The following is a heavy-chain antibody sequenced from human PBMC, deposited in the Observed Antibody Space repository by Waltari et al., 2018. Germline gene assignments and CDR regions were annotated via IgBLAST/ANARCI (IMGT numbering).Heavy chain of an antibody. J-gene: IGHJ4*02. D-gene: IGHD3-22*01. CDR3: ATYDHYYDSSGYFDY. CDR1: GFTFSSYA. V-gene: IGHV3-23*01. Sequence: EVQLLESGGGLVQPGGSLRLSCAASGFTFSSYAMSWVRQAPGKGLEWVSAISGSGGSTYYADSVKGRFTISRDNSKNTLYLQMNSLRAEDTAVYYCATYDHYYDSSGYFDYWGQGTLVTVSS. CDR2: ISGSGGST.